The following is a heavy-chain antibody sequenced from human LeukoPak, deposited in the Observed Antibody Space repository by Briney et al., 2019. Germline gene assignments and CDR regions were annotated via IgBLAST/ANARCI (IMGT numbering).Heavy chain of an antibody. CDR3: GRRSAYFFES. J-gene: IGHJ4*02. Sequence: QPGGPLSLSCAASGFTFSSYAMSWVRQAPGKGMEWVSSITATGGGTFYADSVKGRFTISRDNSKSTLYLQMNSLRVDDTAVYYCGRRSAYFFESWGQGTLVTVP. CDR2: ITATGGGT. CDR1: GFTFSSYA. V-gene: IGHV3-23*01. D-gene: IGHD2-21*01.